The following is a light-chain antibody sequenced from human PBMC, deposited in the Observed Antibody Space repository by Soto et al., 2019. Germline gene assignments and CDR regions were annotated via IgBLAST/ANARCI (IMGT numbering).Light chain of an antibody. CDR3: QQSYTTPIT. Sequence: DIQMTQSPSTLSASVGDRVTITCRASQSISSWLAWYQQKPGKAPKLLIYDASNLESGVPSRFSGSGSGTDFTLTISSLQPEDFATYYCQQSYTTPITFGQGTRLEIK. CDR2: DAS. CDR1: QSISSW. J-gene: IGKJ5*01. V-gene: IGKV1-5*01.